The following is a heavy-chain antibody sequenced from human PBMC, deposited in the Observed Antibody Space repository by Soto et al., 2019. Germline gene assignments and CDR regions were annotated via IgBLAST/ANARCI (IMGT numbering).Heavy chain of an antibody. J-gene: IGHJ3*02. CDR3: ERSEYDFWRGYSPAGAFDI. CDR2: ISSSSSYI. D-gene: IGHD3-3*01. CDR1: GFTFSSYS. V-gene: IGHV3-21*01. Sequence: GGSLRLSCAASGFTFSSYSMNWVRQAPGKGLERVSSISSSSSYIYYADSVKGRFTISRDNAKNSLYLQMNSLRAEDTAVYYCERSEYDFWRGYSPAGAFDIWGQGTMVTVSS.